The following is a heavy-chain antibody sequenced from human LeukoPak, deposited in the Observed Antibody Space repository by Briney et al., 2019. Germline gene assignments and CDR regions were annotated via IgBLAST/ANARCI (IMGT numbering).Heavy chain of an antibody. V-gene: IGHV4-34*01. Sequence: SETLSLTCAVYGGSFGGYYWTWIRQPPGKGWEWIGEINHSGDTNYNPSLKSRVTISVDTSKNQFSLKLSSVTAADTAVYYCVRGRVKGKYWGQGTLVTVSS. CDR3: VRGRVKGKY. CDR2: INHSGDT. CDR1: GGSFGGYY. J-gene: IGHJ4*02. D-gene: IGHD2/OR15-2a*01.